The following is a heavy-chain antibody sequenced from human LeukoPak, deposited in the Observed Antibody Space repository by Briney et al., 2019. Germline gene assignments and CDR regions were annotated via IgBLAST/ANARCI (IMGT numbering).Heavy chain of an antibody. Sequence: GGSLRLSCAASGFTVSSNYMSWVRQAPGKGLEWVSVIYSGGSTYYSDSVKGRFTISRDNSKNTLYLQMNSLRAEDTAVYYCARDRSYYDILTDGMDVWGQGTTVTVSS. CDR1: GFTVSSNY. CDR2: IYSGGST. D-gene: IGHD3-9*01. CDR3: ARDRSYYDILTDGMDV. J-gene: IGHJ6*02. V-gene: IGHV3-66*01.